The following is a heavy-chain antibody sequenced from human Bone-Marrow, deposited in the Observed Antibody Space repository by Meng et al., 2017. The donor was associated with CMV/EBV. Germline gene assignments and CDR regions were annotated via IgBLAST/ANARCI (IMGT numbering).Heavy chain of an antibody. CDR2: INPNSGGT. CDR1: GGTFSSYA. V-gene: IGHV1-2*02. CDR3: ARDGITMVRGATGY. Sequence: ASVKVSCKASGGTFSSYAISWVRQAPGQGLEWMGWINPNSGGTNYAQKFQGRVTMTRDTSISTAYMELSRLRSDDTAVYYCARDGITMVRGATGYWGQGTLVTVSS. J-gene: IGHJ4*02. D-gene: IGHD3-10*01.